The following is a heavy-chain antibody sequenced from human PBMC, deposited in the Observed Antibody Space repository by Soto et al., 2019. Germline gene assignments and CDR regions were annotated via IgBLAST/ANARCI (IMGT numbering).Heavy chain of an antibody. J-gene: IGHJ4*02. V-gene: IGHV3-30*18. CDR1: AFTFSTYG. D-gene: IGHD2-2*01. CDR3: AKAIVGYCSSSSCPPPDY. Sequence: GGSLRLSCAASAFTFSTYGMHWVRQASGKGLEWVAVISYDGSNTYYADSVKGRFTISRDNSKNTLYLQMNSLRAEDTAVYYCAKAIVGYCSSSSCPPPDYWGQGILVTVSS. CDR2: ISYDGSNT.